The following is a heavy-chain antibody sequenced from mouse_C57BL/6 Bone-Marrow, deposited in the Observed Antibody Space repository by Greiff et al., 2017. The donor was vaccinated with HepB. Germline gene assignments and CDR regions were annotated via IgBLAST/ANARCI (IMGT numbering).Heavy chain of an antibody. V-gene: IGHV1-5*01. Sequence: EVQLQQSGTVLARPGASVKMSCKTSGYTFTSYWMHWVKQRPGQGLEWIGAIYPGNSDTSYNQKFKGKAKLTAVTSASTAYMELSSLTNEDSAVYYCTVIPRLLRYGDYWGQGTTLTVSS. D-gene: IGHD1-1*01. CDR2: IYPGNSDT. CDR1: GYTFTSYW. J-gene: IGHJ2*01. CDR3: TVIPRLLRYGDY.